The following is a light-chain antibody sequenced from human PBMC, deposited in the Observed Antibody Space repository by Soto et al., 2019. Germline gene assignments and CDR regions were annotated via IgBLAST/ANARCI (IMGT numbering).Light chain of an antibody. V-gene: IGLV4-69*01. CDR2: LNSDGSH. Sequence: QSVLTQSPSASASLGASVKLTCTLSSVHSSYAIAWHQQQPEKGPRYLMKLNSDGSHSKGDGIPDRFSGSSSGAERYLTISSLQSEDEADYYCQTWGTGPWVFGGGTKLTVL. J-gene: IGLJ3*02. CDR3: QTWGTGPWV. CDR1: SVHSSYA.